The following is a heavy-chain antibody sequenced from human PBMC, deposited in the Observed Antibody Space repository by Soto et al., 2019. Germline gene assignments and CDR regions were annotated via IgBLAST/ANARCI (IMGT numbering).Heavy chain of an antibody. D-gene: IGHD3-22*01. CDR2: INPNSGGT. J-gene: IGHJ3*02. CDR1: GYTFTGYY. Sequence: ASVKVSCKASGYTFTGYYMHWVRQAPGQGLEWMGWINPNSGGTNYAQKFQGRVTMTRDTSISTAYMELSRLRSDDTAVYYCARSNYYDSSGYGSVAFDIWGQGTMGTVS. V-gene: IGHV1-2*02. CDR3: ARSNYYDSSGYGSVAFDI.